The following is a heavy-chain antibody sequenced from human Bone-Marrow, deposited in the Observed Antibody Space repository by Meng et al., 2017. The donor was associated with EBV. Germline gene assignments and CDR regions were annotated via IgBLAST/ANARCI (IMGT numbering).Heavy chain of an antibody. J-gene: IGHJ5*02. V-gene: IGHV4-30-4*01. CDR3: ARTYTVTTGWFDP. CDR2: IYYSGST. Sequence: QARPEEPGPGLMKTYPTLSLTWAFSGGSSSSGGYYWSWIRQPPGKGLESIGYIYYSGSTYYNPSLKSRVTISVDTSKNHFSLKLSSVTAADTAMYYCARTYTVTTGWFDPWGQGNLVPVSS. D-gene: IGHD4-17*01. CDR1: GGSSSSGGYY.